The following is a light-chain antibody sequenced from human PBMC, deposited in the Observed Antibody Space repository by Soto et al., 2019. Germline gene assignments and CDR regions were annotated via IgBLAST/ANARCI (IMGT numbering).Light chain of an antibody. CDR3: QQYGSSRRT. J-gene: IGKJ1*01. Sequence: EIVLTQSPGTLSLSPGERATLSCRASQSVSSSYLAWYQQKPGQAPRLLIYGASSRATGIPDRFSGSGSGTDFTLTISRLETEDFAVYYCQQYGSSRRTFGQGTKV. V-gene: IGKV3-20*01. CDR2: GAS. CDR1: QSVSSSY.